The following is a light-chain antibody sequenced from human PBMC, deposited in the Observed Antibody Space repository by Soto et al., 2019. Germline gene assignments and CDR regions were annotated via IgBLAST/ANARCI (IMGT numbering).Light chain of an antibody. J-gene: IGKJ1*01. CDR2: KAS. CDR1: QSISSW. V-gene: IGKV1-5*03. CDR3: QQYNSFPT. Sequence: DIQMTQSPSTLSASVGDRVTITCLASQSISSWLAWYQQKPGKAPKLLIYKASSLESGVPSSFSGSGSGTELTLTISSLQPDDFATYYCQQYNSFPTFGQGTKVQIK.